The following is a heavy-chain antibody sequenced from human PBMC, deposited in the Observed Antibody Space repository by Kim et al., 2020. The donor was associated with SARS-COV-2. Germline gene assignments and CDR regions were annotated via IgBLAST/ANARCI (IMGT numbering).Heavy chain of an antibody. CDR1: GGSISSYY. CDR3: ARSPPHYYDSSGYYPWAFDY. J-gene: IGHJ4*02. Sequence: SETLSLTCTVSGGSISSYYWSWIRQPAGKGLEWIGRIYTSGSTNYNPSLKSRVTMSVDTSKNQFSLKLSSVTAADTAVYYCARSPPHYYDSSGYYPWAFDYWGQGTLVTVSS. D-gene: IGHD3-22*01. CDR2: IYTSGST. V-gene: IGHV4-4*07.